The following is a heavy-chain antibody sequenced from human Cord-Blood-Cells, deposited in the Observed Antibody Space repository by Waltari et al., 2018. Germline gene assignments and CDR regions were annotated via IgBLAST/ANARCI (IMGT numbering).Heavy chain of an antibody. Sequence: EVQLVESGGVVVQPGGSLRLSCAASGFTFDDYAMHWVRQAPGKGLEWVSLISWDGGSTYYADSVKGRFTISRDNSKNSLYLQMNSLRAEDTALYYCAKDMFVPLSYSSGRYGPIDYWGQGTLVTVSS. CDR3: AKDMFVPLSYSSGRYGPIDY. D-gene: IGHD6-19*01. V-gene: IGHV3-43D*04. CDR2: ISWDGGST. J-gene: IGHJ4*02. CDR1: GFTFDDYA.